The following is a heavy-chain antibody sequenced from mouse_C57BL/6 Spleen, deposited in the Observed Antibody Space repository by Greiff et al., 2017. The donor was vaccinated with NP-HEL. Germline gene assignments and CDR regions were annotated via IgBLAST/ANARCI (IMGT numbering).Heavy chain of an antibody. D-gene: IGHD2-3*01. CDR3: ARGGYDGYSYWYFDV. V-gene: IGHV1-80*01. CDR1: GYAFSSYW. J-gene: IGHJ1*03. Sequence: VQLQQSGAELVKPGASVKISCKASGYAFSSYWMNWVKQRPGKGLEWIGQIYPGDGDTNYNGKFKGKATLDAEKSSSTAYMQLSSLTSEDSAVYFCARGGYDGYSYWYFDVWGTGTTVTVSS. CDR2: IYPGDGDT.